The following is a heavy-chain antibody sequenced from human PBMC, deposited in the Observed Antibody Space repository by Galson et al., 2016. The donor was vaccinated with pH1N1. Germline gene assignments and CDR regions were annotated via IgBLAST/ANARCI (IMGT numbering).Heavy chain of an antibody. CDR3: AKVPRRGFNAYGVDY. Sequence: QSGAEVKKSGESLKISCEASGYTFTDYWIGWVRQTPGTGLEWIGIIYPRDSDTRYRPSFQGHVTFSADESIRSAYLRWSSLKASDSGIYYCAKVPRRGFNAYGVDYWGQGTLVTVSS. D-gene: IGHD5-12*01. CDR2: IYPRDSDT. V-gene: IGHV5-51*01. CDR1: GYTFTDYW. J-gene: IGHJ4*02.